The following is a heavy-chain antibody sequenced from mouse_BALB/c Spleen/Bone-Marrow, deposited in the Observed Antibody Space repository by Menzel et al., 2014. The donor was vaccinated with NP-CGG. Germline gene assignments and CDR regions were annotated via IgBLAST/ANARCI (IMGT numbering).Heavy chain of an antibody. CDR3: ARSPYGYDGRDY. CDR2: ISSGSSTI. V-gene: IGHV5-17*02. Sequence: EVQLVESGGGLVQPGGSRKLSCAASGFTFSSFGMHWVRRAPEKGLEWVAYISSGSSTIYYADTVKGRFTISRDNPKNTLFLQMTSLRSEDTAMYYCARSPYGYDGRDYWGQGTSVTVSS. CDR1: GFTFSSFG. J-gene: IGHJ4*01. D-gene: IGHD1-1*02.